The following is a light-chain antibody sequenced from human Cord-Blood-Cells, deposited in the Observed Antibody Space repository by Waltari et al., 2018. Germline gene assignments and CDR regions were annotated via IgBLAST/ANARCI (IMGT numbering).Light chain of an antibody. Sequence: QSALPPPASVSRSPGQSITTSRTGTSSAVGRYNLVSWYQQHPGKAPKLMIYEGSKRPSGVSNRFSGSKSGNTASLTISGLQAEDEADYYCCSYAGSSTYVFGTGTKVTVL. J-gene: IGLJ1*01. V-gene: IGLV2-23*01. CDR3: CSYAGSSTYV. CDR2: EGS. CDR1: SSAVGRYNL.